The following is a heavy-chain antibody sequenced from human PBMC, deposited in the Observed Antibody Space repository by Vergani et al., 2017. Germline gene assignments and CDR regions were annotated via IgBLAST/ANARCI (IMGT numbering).Heavy chain of an antibody. J-gene: IGHJ4*02. CDR1: GGSFSGYY. D-gene: IGHD3-22*01. V-gene: IGHV4-34*01. CDR2: INHSGST. Sequence: QVQLQQWGAGLLKPSETLSLTCAVYGGSFSGYYWSWIRQPPGKGLEWIGEINHSGSTNYNPSLKSRVTISVATSKNQFSLKLSSVTAADAAVYYCARAVDYDSSGYYYFDYWGQGTLVTVSS. CDR3: ARAVDYDSSGYYYFDY.